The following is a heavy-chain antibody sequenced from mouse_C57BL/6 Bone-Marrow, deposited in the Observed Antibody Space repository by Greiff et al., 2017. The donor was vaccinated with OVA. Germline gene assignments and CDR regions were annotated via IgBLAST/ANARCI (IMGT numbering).Heavy chain of an antibody. V-gene: IGHV5-15*01. Sequence: EVQGVESGGGLVQPGGSLKLSCAASGFTFSDYGMAWVRQAPRKGPEWVAFISNLAYSIYYADTVTGRFTISRENAKNTLYLEMSSLRSEDTAMYYCARHPIYDGDYRAMDYWGQGTSVTVSS. CDR1: GFTFSDYG. CDR3: ARHPIYDGDYRAMDY. CDR2: ISNLAYSI. J-gene: IGHJ4*01. D-gene: IGHD2-3*01.